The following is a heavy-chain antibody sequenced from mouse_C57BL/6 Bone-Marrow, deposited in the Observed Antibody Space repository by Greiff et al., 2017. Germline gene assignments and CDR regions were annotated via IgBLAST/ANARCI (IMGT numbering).Heavy chain of an antibody. CDR2: IDPSDSYT. D-gene: IGHD2-4*01. V-gene: IGHV1-69*01. CDR3: ARDDDYDGGTWFAY. J-gene: IGHJ3*01. CDR1: GYTFTSYW. Sequence: VQLQQPGAELVMPGASVKLSCKASGYTFTSYWMHWVKQRPGQGLEWIGEIDPSDSYTNYNQKFKGKSTLTVDKSSSTAYMQLSSLTSEESAVYYCARDDDYDGGTWFAYWGQGTLVTVSA.